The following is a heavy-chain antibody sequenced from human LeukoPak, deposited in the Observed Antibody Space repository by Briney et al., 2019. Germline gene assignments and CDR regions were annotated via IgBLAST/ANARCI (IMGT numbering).Heavy chain of an antibody. Sequence: ASVKVSCKASGYTFTSYGISWVRQATGQGLEWMGWMNPNSGSTGYAQKFQGRVTMTRNTSISTAYMELSSLRSEDTAVYYCARGGGIYYDFWSGYETYFDYWGQGTLVTVSS. CDR2: MNPNSGST. J-gene: IGHJ4*02. D-gene: IGHD3-3*01. CDR3: ARGGGIYYDFWSGYETYFDY. V-gene: IGHV1-8*02. CDR1: GYTFTSYG.